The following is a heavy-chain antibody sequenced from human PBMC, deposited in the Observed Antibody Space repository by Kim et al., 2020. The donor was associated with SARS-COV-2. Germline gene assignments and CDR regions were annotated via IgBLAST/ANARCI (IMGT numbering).Heavy chain of an antibody. CDR3: ARNAMSGSYMYYFGY. J-gene: IGHJ4*02. V-gene: IGHV4-59*01. Sequence: PPLTRRVTIAGDTSKNQFSLKLNSVTAADTAVYYCARNAMSGSYMYYFGYWGQGALVTVSS. D-gene: IGHD1-26*01.